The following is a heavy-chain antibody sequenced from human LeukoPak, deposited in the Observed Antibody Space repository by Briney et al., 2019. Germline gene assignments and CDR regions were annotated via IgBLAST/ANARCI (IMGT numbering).Heavy chain of an antibody. J-gene: IGHJ4*02. CDR3: AKGSDSFDY. CDR1: GFSFRSYG. Sequence: TGGSLRLSCAASGFSFRSYGLHWVRQAPGKGLEWVASIRYDGGSNYYADPVKGRFIIPRDNSKNTLYLQMNSLKAEDTAVYYCAKGSDSFDYWGQGILVTVSS. CDR2: IRYDGGSN. V-gene: IGHV3-30*02.